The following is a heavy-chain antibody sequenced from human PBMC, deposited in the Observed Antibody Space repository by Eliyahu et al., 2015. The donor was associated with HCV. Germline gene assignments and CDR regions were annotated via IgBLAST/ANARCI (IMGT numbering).Heavy chain of an antibody. D-gene: IGHD1/OR15-1a*01. CDR1: GYTLTGYS. J-gene: IGHJ5*02. CDR2: IIPDNGDT. Sequence: QVQLVQSGDEVKKPGASVKVSCRASGYTLTGYSIHWVRQAPGQGLEWMGWIIPDNGDTNYAPKFRGRVTMTREMAIRTAYMQLNSLMSDDTAVYYCARDSGMEQGWFDPWGQGTRVTVSS. V-gene: IGHV1-2*02. CDR3: ARDSGMEQGWFDP.